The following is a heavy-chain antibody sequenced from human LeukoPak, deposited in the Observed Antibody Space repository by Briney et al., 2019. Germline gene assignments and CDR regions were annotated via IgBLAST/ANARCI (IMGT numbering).Heavy chain of an antibody. D-gene: IGHD3-3*01. CDR2: IYSGGST. CDR1: DFTVSNNY. CDR3: AREPWSANYYYGMDV. Sequence: GGSLRLSCAASDFTVSNNYMNWVRQAPGEGLEWVSVIYSGGSTYYADSVKGRFTISRDNSKNMVFLQMSSLRAEDTAVYYCAREPWSANYYYGMDVWGQGTTVIVS. J-gene: IGHJ6*02. V-gene: IGHV3-53*01.